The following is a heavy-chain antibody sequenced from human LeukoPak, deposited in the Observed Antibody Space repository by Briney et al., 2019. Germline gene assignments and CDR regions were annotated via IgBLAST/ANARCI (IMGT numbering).Heavy chain of an antibody. CDR3: ARGDDYGDYEGELEFDY. CDR1: GGSISSYY. V-gene: IGHV4-59*01. J-gene: IGHJ4*02. CDR2: IYYSGST. Sequence: SETLSLTCTVSGGSISSYYWSWIRQPSGKGLEWIGYIYYSGSTNYNPSLKSRVTISVDTSKNQFSLKLRSVTAADTAVYYCARGDDYGDYEGELEFDYWGQGTLVTVSS. D-gene: IGHD4-17*01.